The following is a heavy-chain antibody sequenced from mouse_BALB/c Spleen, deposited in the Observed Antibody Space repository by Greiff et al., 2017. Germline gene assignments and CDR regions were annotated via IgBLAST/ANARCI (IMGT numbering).Heavy chain of an antibody. J-gene: IGHJ3*01. Sequence: LVESGGGLVQPGGSRKLSCAASGFTFSSFGMHWVRQAPEKGLEWVAYISSGSSTIYYADTVKGRFTISRDNPKNTLFLQMTSLRSEDTAMYYCARPDYDEAWFAYWGQGTLVTVSA. V-gene: IGHV5-17*02. D-gene: IGHD2-4*01. CDR3: ARPDYDEAWFAY. CDR2: ISSGSSTI. CDR1: GFTFSSFG.